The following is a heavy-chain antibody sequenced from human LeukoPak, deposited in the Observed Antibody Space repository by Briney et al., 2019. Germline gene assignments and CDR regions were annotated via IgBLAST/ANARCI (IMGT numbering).Heavy chain of an antibody. CDR2: IRYDGSNK. Sequence: GGSLRLSCAASGFTFSSYGMHWVRQAPGKGLEWVAFIRYDGSNKYYADSVKGRLTISRDNAKNTLYLQINSLRAEDTAVYFCARGGVYSSGWYVDYWGQGTLVTVSS. D-gene: IGHD6-19*01. CDR1: GFTFSSYG. CDR3: ARGGVYSSGWYVDY. J-gene: IGHJ4*02. V-gene: IGHV3-30*02.